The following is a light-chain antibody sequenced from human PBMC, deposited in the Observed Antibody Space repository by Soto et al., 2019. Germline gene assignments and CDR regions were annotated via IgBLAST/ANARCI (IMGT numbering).Light chain of an antibody. Sequence: EIVLTQSPGTLSLSPGERATISCSASRRDFSSNLAWYQQKLGQAPRLLIYLASNRAAGIPDRFSGSGSGTDFTLTISRLEPEDVAVYYCQQYGSSPWTFGQGTKVEVK. CDR1: RRDFSSN. CDR2: LAS. V-gene: IGKV3-20*01. CDR3: QQYGSSPWT. J-gene: IGKJ1*01.